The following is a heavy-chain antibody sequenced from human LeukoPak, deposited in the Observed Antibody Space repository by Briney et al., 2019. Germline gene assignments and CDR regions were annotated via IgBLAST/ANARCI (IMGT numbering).Heavy chain of an antibody. V-gene: IGHV3-74*03. CDR2: TDYDGSTT. CDR1: GFTFSSYY. Sequence: GGSLRLSCAASGFTFSSYYMPWVRQAPVKGLVWVSRTDYDGSTTLYADSVKGRFTISRDNAKNTLDLQMNSLRAEDTAVYYCARGWFGSRNMDVWGQGTTVTVSS. D-gene: IGHD3-10*01. J-gene: IGHJ6*02. CDR3: ARGWFGSRNMDV.